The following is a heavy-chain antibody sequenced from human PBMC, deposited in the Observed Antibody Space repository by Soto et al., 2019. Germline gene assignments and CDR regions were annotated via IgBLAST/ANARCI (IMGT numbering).Heavy chain of an antibody. V-gene: IGHV4-59*01. D-gene: IGHD1-1*01. Sequence: SETLSLTCTVSGGSISSYYWSWIRQPPGKGLEWIGYIYYSGSTNYNPSLQSRVTISVDTSKNQFSLKLSSVTAADTAVYYCARDRNWKGYYGMDVWGQGTTVTVSS. CDR3: ARDRNWKGYYGMDV. CDR1: GGSISSYY. J-gene: IGHJ6*02. CDR2: IYYSGST.